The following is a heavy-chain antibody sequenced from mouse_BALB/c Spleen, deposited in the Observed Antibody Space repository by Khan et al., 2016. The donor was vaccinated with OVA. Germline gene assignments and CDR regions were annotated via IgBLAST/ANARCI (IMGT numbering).Heavy chain of an antibody. CDR2: INTYTGEP. V-gene: IGHV9-3-1*01. Sequence: QIQLVQSGPELKKPGETVKISCKASGYSFTNYGMNWVKQAPGKGLKWMGWINTYTGEPTYADDFKGRVALSLETSASTAYLQINNLKNEDTATYFCARVGYSGTMDYWGQGTSVTVSS. D-gene: IGHD2-14*01. J-gene: IGHJ4*01. CDR1: GYSFTNYG. CDR3: ARVGYSGTMDY.